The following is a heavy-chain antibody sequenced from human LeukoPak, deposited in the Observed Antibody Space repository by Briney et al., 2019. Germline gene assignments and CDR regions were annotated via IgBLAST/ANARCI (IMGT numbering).Heavy chain of an antibody. D-gene: IGHD3-16*02. CDR2: IWYDGSEQ. CDR1: GFTFSTYA. J-gene: IGHJ1*01. V-gene: IGHV3-33*01. Sequence: GGSLRLSCAASGFTFSTYAIHWVRQAPGRGLEWVAVIWYDGSEQYYADSVKGRFIISRDNSKSTSDLQMNSLRAEDTAVYYCAREGDSRWGELSPWGQGTLVTVSA. CDR3: AREGDSRWGELSP.